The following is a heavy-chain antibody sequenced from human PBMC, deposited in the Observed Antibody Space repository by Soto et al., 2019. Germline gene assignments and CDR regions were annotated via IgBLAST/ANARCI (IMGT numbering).Heavy chain of an antibody. CDR3: ARASGYYYDSSARGAFDI. CDR2: IIPIFGTA. J-gene: IGHJ3*02. D-gene: IGHD3-22*01. CDR1: GGTFSSYA. V-gene: IGHV1-69*13. Sequence: ASVKVSCKASGGTFSSYAISWVRQAPGQGLEWMGGIIPIFGTANYAQKFQGRVTITADESTSTAYMELSSLRSEDTAVYYCARASGYYYDSSARGAFDIWGQGTMVTVSS.